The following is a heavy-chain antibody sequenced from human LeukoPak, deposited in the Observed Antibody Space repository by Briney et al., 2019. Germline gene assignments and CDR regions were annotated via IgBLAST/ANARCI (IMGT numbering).Heavy chain of an antibody. V-gene: IGHV3-30*02. CDR3: AKDKDSTNWYFDY. CDR2: IRYDGTNK. J-gene: IGHJ4*02. D-gene: IGHD2-15*01. Sequence: PGGSLRLSCAASGFTFSSHGMHWVRQAPGKGLEWVAFIRYDGTNKYYADSVKGRFTISRDNSKNTLYLQMNSLRVEDTAVYYCAKDKDSTNWYFDYWGQGTLVTVSS. CDR1: GFTFSSHG.